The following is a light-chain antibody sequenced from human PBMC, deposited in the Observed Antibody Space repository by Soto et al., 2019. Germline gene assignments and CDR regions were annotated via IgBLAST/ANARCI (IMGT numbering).Light chain of an antibody. CDR1: SSNIGAGYN. Sequence: QSVLTQPPSVSGAPGQRVTISCTGSSSNIGAGYNVHWYQQLPGTAPKLLIYGNSNRPSRVPDRFSGSKSGTSASLAITGLQAEGEADYYCQSYDSRVRVVFGGGTKLTVL. V-gene: IGLV1-40*01. J-gene: IGLJ2*01. CDR3: QSYDSRVRVV. CDR2: GNS.